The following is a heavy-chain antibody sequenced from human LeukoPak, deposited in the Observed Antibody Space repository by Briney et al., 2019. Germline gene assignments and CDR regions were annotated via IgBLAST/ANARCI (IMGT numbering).Heavy chain of an antibody. Sequence: ASVKVSCKASGYTFTSYGISWVRQAPGQGLEWMGWISAYNGNTNYAQKLQGRVTMTTDTSTSTAYMELRSLRSDDTAVYYCARDLSTQDLPYFDWLLLNHYYYYGMDVWGQGNTVTVSS. CDR2: ISAYNGNT. CDR3: ARDLSTQDLPYFDWLLLNHYYYYGMDV. J-gene: IGHJ6*02. CDR1: GYTFTSYG. V-gene: IGHV1-18*01. D-gene: IGHD3-9*01.